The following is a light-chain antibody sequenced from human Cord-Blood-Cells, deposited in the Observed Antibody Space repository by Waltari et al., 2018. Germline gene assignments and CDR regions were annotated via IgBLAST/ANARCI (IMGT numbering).Light chain of an antibody. V-gene: IGLV2-8*01. Sequence: QSALTQPPSASGSPGQQLTLHCTGASSDVGGYHYVSWYQPHPGKAPKLMIYEVSKSPSGVPDRFSGSKSGNPASLTVAGLQAEDEADYYCSSYAGSNNLVFGGGTKLTVL. CDR3: SSYAGSNNLV. CDR1: SSDVGGYHY. J-gene: IGLJ2*01. CDR2: EVS.